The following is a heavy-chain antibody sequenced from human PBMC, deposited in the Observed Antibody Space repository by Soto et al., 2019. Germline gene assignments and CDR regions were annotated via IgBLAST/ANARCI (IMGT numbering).Heavy chain of an antibody. Sequence: QVQLVESGGGVVQPGRSLRLSCAASGFTFSSYGMHWVRQAPGKGLEWVAVISYDGSNKYYADSVKGRFTISRDNSKNTLYLQMNSLRAEDTAVYYCAKLYIKVATGSYGDSHFDYWGQGTLVTVSS. CDR2: ISYDGSNK. V-gene: IGHV3-30*18. CDR3: AKLYIKVATGSYGDSHFDY. CDR1: GFTFSSYG. J-gene: IGHJ4*02. D-gene: IGHD4-17*01.